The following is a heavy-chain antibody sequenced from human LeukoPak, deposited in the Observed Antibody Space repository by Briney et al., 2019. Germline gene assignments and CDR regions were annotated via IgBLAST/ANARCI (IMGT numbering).Heavy chain of an antibody. CDR3: ARESYYYYYMDV. CDR2: ISWNSGSI. J-gene: IGHJ6*03. V-gene: IGHV3-9*01. CDR1: GFTFDDYA. Sequence: PGRSLRLSCAASGFTFDDYAMHWVRQAPGKGLEWVSGISWNSGSIGCADSVKGRFTISRDNAKNSLYLQMNSLRAEDTAVYYCARESYYYYYMDVWGKGTTVTISS.